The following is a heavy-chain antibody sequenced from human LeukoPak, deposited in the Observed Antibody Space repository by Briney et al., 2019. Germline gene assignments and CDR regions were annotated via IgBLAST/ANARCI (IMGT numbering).Heavy chain of an antibody. CDR1: GYTFTGYY. CDR3: ARDLGFYDILTGQYYYYGMDV. Sequence: PGASVKVSCKASGYTFTGYYMHWVRQAPGQGLEWMGWINPNSGGTNYAQKFQGRVTMTRDTSISTAYMELSRLRSDETAVYYCARDLGFYDILTGQYYYYGMDVWGQGTTVTVSS. CDR2: INPNSGGT. V-gene: IGHV1-2*02. J-gene: IGHJ6*02. D-gene: IGHD3-9*01.